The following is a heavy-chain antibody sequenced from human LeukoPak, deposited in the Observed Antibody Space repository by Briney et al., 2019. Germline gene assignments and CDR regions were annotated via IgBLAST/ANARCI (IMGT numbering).Heavy chain of an antibody. CDR1: GFTFSNYE. CDR2: ISSSGSTI. CDR3: ARSEGPLDY. Sequence: GGSLRLSXAASGFTFSNYEMNWVRQAPGKRLEWLSYISSSGSTIYYADSVKGRFTISRDNAQNSLYLQMNSLRAVDTAVYYCARSEGPLDYWGQGTLVTVSS. D-gene: IGHD1-14*01. J-gene: IGHJ4*02. V-gene: IGHV3-48*03.